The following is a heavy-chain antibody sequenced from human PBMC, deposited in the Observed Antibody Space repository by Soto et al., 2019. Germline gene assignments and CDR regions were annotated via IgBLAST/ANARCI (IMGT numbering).Heavy chain of an antibody. Sequence: QVRLLESGGGVVRPGRSLRLSCTASGFTFRSYAMHWVRQAPGKGLEWVTLISYDGTIQYYADSVKGRFTISRDNSGNTLFLHIRALRAADTAVYYCARGRGFIHYFDYWGQGTLVTVSS. V-gene: IGHV3-30-3*01. D-gene: IGHD3-10*01. CDR3: ARGRGFIHYFDY. CDR2: ISYDGTIQ. J-gene: IGHJ4*02. CDR1: GFTFRSYA.